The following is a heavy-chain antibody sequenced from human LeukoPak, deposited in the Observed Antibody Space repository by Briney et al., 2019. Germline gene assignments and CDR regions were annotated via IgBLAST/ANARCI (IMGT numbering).Heavy chain of an antibody. Sequence: PSETLSLTCTVSGGSISSGDYYWSWIRQPPGKGLEWIGYIYYSGSTYYNPSLESRVTISVDTSKNQFSLKLSSVTAADTAVYYCARYCSSTFYYYYMDVWGKGTTVTVSS. CDR1: GGSISSGDYY. CDR2: IYYSGST. V-gene: IGHV4-30-4*08. D-gene: IGHD2-2*01. CDR3: ARYCSSTFYYYYMDV. J-gene: IGHJ6*03.